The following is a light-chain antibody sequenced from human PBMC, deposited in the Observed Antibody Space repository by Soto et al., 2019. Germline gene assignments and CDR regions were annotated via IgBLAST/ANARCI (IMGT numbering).Light chain of an antibody. V-gene: IGKV1-39*01. Sequence: DTQMTQSPTSLSASVGDRVTLTCRASQSISTSLNWFQQKPGKAPELLIFAASNLRAGVPSRFSGSGSGTDFTLTISSLQPEDFATYYCQQSYSTPRFTFGQGTKLEI. CDR2: AAS. CDR1: QSISTS. J-gene: IGKJ2*01. CDR3: QQSYSTPRFT.